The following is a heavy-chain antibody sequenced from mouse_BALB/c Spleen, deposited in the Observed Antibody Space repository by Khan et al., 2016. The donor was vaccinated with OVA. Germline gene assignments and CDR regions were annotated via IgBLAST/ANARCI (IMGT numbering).Heavy chain of an antibody. CDR3: AREEALYHFDH. Sequence: QVQLKQSGAELVRPGASVKLSCKTSGYIFTSYWIHWIKQRSGQGLEWIARIYPGTDNSYYNEKFKDKATLTADKSSSTAYMQLSSLKSEDSDVYFWAREEALYHFDHWGQGTTLTVSS. D-gene: IGHD3-2*02. J-gene: IGHJ2*01. V-gene: IGHV1-76*01. CDR1: GYIFTSYW. CDR2: IYPGTDNS.